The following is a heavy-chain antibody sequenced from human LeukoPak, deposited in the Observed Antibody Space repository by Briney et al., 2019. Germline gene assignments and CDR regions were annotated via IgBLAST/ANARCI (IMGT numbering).Heavy chain of an antibody. D-gene: IGHD1-26*01. Sequence: PGGSLRLSCAASGFTFSSYAMYWVRQAPGKGLEWVAFIRYDGNKKYYADSVKGRFTISRDNSRNTLFLQMDSLTSEDTAVYYCAKLLLETGGIGEEFDFWGQGTLVTVPS. CDR1: GFTFSSYA. J-gene: IGHJ4*02. CDR2: IRYDGNKK. V-gene: IGHV3-30*02. CDR3: AKLLLETGGIGEEFDF.